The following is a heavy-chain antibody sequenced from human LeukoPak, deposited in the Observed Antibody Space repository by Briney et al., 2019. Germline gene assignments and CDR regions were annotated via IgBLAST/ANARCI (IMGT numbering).Heavy chain of an antibody. Sequence: AGGSLRLSCAASGFTFSTYAMHWVRQAPGKGLEWVAVISYDGSNKYFADSVKGRFTISRDNSKNTLYLQMNSLRGEDTAVYYCARESGVQNYGGNSGFDYWGQGTLVTVSS. J-gene: IGHJ4*02. CDR3: ARESGVQNYGGNSGFDY. CDR1: GFTFSTYA. D-gene: IGHD4-23*01. V-gene: IGHV3-30*04. CDR2: ISYDGSNK.